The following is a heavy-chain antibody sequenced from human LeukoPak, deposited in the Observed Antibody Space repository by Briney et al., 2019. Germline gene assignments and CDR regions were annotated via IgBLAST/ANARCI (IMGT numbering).Heavy chain of an antibody. V-gene: IGHV3-21*01. D-gene: IGHD3-3*01. CDR2: ISSSSSYI. CDR1: GFTFSSYS. J-gene: IGHJ5*02. Sequence: GGSLRLXCAASGFTFSSYSMNWVRQAPGKGLEWVSSISSSSSYIYYADSVKGRFTISRDNAKNSLYLQMNSLRAEDTAVYYCARRGYDFWSGYEGNWFDPWGRGTLVTVSS. CDR3: ARRGYDFWSGYEGNWFDP.